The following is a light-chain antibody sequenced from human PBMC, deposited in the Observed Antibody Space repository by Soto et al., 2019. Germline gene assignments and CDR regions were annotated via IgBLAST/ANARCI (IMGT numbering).Light chain of an antibody. Sequence: EILMTQSPATLSVSPGERATLSCRASQSVSSNLAWYQQKPGQAPRLLIYGASPRATGIPARFSGSGSGTEFTLTISSLQSGDFAVYYCQQYNNWPRVTFGQGTKLEIK. CDR1: QSVSSN. CDR2: GAS. CDR3: QQYNNWPRVT. V-gene: IGKV3-15*01. J-gene: IGKJ2*01.